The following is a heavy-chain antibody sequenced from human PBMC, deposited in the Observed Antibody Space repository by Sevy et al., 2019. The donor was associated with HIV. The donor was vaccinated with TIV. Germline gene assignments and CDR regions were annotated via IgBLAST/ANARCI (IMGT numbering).Heavy chain of an antibody. CDR3: VKDGARQQLLYWFDP. D-gene: IGHD3-10*01. J-gene: IGHJ5*02. CDR1: GFTFSNFA. Sequence: GGSLRLSCSASGFTFSNFAMHWVRQAPGKGLEYVSAISTDGDNTYYADSVKGRFTISRDNSKNTLYLQMSSLRAEDTAVNYCVKDGARQQLLYWFDPWGQGTLVTVSS. V-gene: IGHV3-64D*06. CDR2: ISTDGDNT.